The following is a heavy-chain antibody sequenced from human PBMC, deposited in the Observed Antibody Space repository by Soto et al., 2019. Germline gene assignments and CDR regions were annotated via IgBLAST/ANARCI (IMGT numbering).Heavy chain of an antibody. CDR2: IYHSGST. CDR3: ARAGGYGMDV. CDR1: GYSISSGYY. D-gene: IGHD3-10*01. V-gene: IGHV4-38-2*01. J-gene: IGHJ6*02. Sequence: SETLSLTCAVSGYSISSGYYWGWIRQPPGKGLEWIGSIYHSGSTYNNPSLKSRVTISVDTSKNQFSLKLSSVTAADTAVYYCARAGGYGMDVWGQGTTVTVSS.